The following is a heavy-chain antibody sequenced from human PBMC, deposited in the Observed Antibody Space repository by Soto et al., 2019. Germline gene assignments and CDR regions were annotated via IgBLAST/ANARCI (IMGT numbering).Heavy chain of an antibody. CDR1: GLTFRNDW. J-gene: IGHJ4*02. D-gene: IGHD4-17*01. V-gene: IGHV3-7*03. Sequence: GGSLRLSCAGSGLTFRNDWLSWVRQAPGKGLEWVANINQDGSERYYVDSARGRFTISRDNVENSLYLQLNSLRPEDTAVYYCAVYGYGVSAAAYWGKGTLGTVSS. CDR2: INQDGSER. CDR3: AVYGYGVSAAAY.